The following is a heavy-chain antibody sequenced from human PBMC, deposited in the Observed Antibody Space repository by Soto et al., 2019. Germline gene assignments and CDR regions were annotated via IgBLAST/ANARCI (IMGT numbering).Heavy chain of an antibody. Sequence: QVQLQESGPGLVKPSGTLSLTCAVSGASISSSNWWNWVRQAPGKGVEWIGEIFHSGSTNYNPSLKSRVTISVDKSKNQFSLRLSSVTAADTAVYYCARALQGCSGTSCYLDIWGQGTTVTASA. CDR3: ARALQGCSGTSCYLDI. CDR1: GASISSSNW. CDR2: IFHSGST. J-gene: IGHJ3*02. D-gene: IGHD2-2*01. V-gene: IGHV4-4*02.